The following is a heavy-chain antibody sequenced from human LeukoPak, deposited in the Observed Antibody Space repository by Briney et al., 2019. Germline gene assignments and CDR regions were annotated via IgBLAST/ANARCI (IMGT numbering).Heavy chain of an antibody. Sequence: WGSLRLSCAASGFTFSNYAMNWVRQAPGKGLEWVSSINANGGSTYYADSAKGRFTISRDNSKNTVYLLMNSLRTEDTAVYYCGRSRRINASLYYYMDVWGKGTTVTVSS. CDR3: GRSRRINASLYYYMDV. V-gene: IGHV3-23*01. D-gene: IGHD2-15*01. CDR2: INANGGST. J-gene: IGHJ6*03. CDR1: GFTFSNYA.